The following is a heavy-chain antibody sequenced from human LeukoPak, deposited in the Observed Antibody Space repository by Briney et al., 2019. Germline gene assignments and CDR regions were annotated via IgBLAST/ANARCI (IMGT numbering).Heavy chain of an antibody. CDR1: GGSISSSSCY. J-gene: IGHJ4*02. D-gene: IGHD2-15*01. V-gene: IGHV4-39*01. CDR3: VAAVAAIDY. CDR2: IYYSGST. Sequence: SETLSLTCTVSGGSISSSSCYWAWIRQPPGKGLEWIGSIYYSGSTYYNSSLKSRVTISVDTSKNQFSLKLTSVTAAETAVYYCVAAVAAIDYWGQGTLVTVSS.